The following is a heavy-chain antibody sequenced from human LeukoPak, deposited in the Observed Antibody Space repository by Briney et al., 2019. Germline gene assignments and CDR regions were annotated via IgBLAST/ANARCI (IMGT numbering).Heavy chain of an antibody. CDR2: IYPGDSDT. V-gene: IGHV5-51*01. J-gene: IGHJ6*02. CDR1: GYSFTNYW. Sequence: GESLKISCKGSGYSFTNYWIGWVRQLPGKGLECMGIIYPGDSDTRYSPSFQGQVTISAGKSISTPYLQWSSLKASDTAMYYFPVITRVREVSFPYGMDGWGQGTTVTVSS. D-gene: IGHD3-10*01. CDR3: PVITRVREVSFPYGMDG.